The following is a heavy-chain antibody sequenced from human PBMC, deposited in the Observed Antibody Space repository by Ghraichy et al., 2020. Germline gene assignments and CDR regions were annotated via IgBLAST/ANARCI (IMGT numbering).Heavy chain of an antibody. CDR3: AGPLSHDAFDT. V-gene: IGHV3-21*01. CDR1: GFMFDDYT. CDR2: ISARSGVI. J-gene: IGHJ3*02. Sequence: GGSLRLSCVASGFMFDDYTMNWVRQAPGKGLEWVSSISARSGVIYYAHSVRGRFTPSRDNAKNSLYLQMNTLRVEDTAVYYCAGPLSHDAFDTWGQGTMVTVSS.